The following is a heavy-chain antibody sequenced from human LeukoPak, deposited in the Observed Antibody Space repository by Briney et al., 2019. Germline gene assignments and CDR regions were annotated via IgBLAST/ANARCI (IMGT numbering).Heavy chain of an antibody. Sequence: PSETLSLTCAVYGGSFSGYYWSWIRQPPGKGLEWIGEINHSGSTNYNPSLKSRVTISVDTSKNQFSLKLSSVTAADTAVYYCARVSPRWELPRDYWGQGTLVTVSS. CDR3: ARVSPRWELPRDY. J-gene: IGHJ4*02. CDR2: INHSGST. D-gene: IGHD1-26*01. CDR1: GGSFSGYY. V-gene: IGHV4-34*01.